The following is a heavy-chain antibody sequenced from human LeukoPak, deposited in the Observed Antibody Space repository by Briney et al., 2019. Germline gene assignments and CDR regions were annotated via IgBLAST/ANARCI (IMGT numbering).Heavy chain of an antibody. D-gene: IGHD3-22*01. J-gene: IGHJ4*02. Sequence: SETLSLTCTVYGGSFSAYSWSWIRQPPGKGLEWIGEINHSGSTNYNPSLKSRVTISVDTSKNQFSLKLSSVTAADTAVYYCATHGDSSGYYDYWGQGTLVTVSS. CDR2: INHSGST. CDR1: GGSFSAYS. CDR3: ATHGDSSGYYDY. V-gene: IGHV4-34*01.